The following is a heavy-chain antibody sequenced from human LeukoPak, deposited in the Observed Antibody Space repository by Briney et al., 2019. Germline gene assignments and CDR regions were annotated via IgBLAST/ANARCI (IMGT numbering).Heavy chain of an antibody. D-gene: IGHD1-26*01. V-gene: IGHV3-7*01. J-gene: IGHJ4*02. CDR1: GFTFSSYW. CDR3: VKDLSGSFSFDQ. CDR2: MKQDGSER. Sequence: PGGSLRLSCAASGFTFSSYWMNWVRQAPGKGLEWVANMKQDGSERYYVDSVKGRFTISRDNAKNSLYLQMSSLRPEDTAVYYCVKDLSGSFSFDQWGQGTLVTVSS.